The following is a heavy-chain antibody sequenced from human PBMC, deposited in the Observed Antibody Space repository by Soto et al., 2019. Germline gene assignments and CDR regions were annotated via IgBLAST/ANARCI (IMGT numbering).Heavy chain of an antibody. CDR3: ARQVGDYYYDMDV. CDR1: GGSISSSNYY. D-gene: IGHD2-15*01. V-gene: IGHV4-39*01. CDR2: IYYSGST. Sequence: SETLSLTCTVSGGSISSSNYYWGWIRQPPGKGLEWIGSIYYSGSTYYNPSLKSRVTISVDTSKNQFSLKLSSVTAADTAVFYCARQVGDYYYDMDVWGQGTTVTVSS. J-gene: IGHJ6*02.